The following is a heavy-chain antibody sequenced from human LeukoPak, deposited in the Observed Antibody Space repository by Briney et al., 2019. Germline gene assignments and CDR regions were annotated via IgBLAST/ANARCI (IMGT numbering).Heavy chain of an antibody. D-gene: IGHD4-17*01. CDR1: GGTFRTFA. CDR3: AIFQGTYGDNDNDF. V-gene: IGHV1-69*01. J-gene: IGHJ4*02. CDR2: IIPMINTP. Sequence: SVKVSCKASGGTFRTFAINWVRQAPGKGLEWMGGIIPMINTPKYAQRIQGRVSITADESTITGYMEVSSLRSEDTAVYYCAIFQGTYGDNDNDFWGQGTLVTVYS.